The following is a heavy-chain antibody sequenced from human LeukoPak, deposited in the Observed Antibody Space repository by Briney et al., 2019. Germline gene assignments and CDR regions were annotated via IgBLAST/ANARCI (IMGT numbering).Heavy chain of an antibody. CDR2: ISSSSSYI. Sequence: GGSLRLSCAASGFTFSSYSMNWVRQAPGKGLEWVSSISSSSSYIYYADSVKGRFTISRDNAKSSLYLQMNSLRAEDTAVYYCARLRIAAAGGAFDIWGQGTMVTVSS. D-gene: IGHD6-13*01. CDR1: GFTFSSYS. J-gene: IGHJ3*02. V-gene: IGHV3-21*01. CDR3: ARLRIAAAGGAFDI.